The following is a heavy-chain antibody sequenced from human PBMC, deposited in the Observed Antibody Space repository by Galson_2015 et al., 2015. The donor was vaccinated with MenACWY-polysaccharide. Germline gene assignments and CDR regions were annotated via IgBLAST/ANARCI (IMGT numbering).Heavy chain of an antibody. CDR2: ISWNSGNI. D-gene: IGHD1-20*01. Sequence: SVRLSCTASGFTFGDYALHWVRQAPGKGLEWVSGISWNSGNIDYAHSLKGRFTFSRDNAKTSLDLLMSSLRDEDTALYYCARGALYDLFNCLDVWGKGTPVTVSS. J-gene: IGHJ6*04. CDR1: GFTFGDYA. CDR3: ARGALYDLFNCLDV. V-gene: IGHV3-9*01.